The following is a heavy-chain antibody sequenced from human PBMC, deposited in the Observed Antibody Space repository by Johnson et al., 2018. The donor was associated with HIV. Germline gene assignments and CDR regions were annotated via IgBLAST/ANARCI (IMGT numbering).Heavy chain of an antibody. V-gene: IGHV3-23*01. D-gene: IGHD3-22*01. CDR2: VSGSGGST. CDR3: AKDRGDSSGYYYADAFDI. J-gene: IGHJ3*02. Sequence: EVQLLESGGGLVQPGGSLRLSCAASGFTFSSYAMSWVRQAPGTGLEWVSAVSGSGGSTYYADSVKGRFTISRDNSKNTLYLQMKSLRAEDTAVYYCAKDRGDSSGYYYADAFDIWGQGTMVTVSS. CDR1: GFTFSSYA.